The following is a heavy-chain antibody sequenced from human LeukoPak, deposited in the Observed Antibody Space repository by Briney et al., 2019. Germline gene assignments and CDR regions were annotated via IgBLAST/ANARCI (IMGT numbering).Heavy chain of an antibody. CDR3: ARQEGELLPRYFDY. J-gene: IGHJ4*02. V-gene: IGHV1-46*01. CDR2: INPSGGST. D-gene: IGHD1-26*01. CDR1: GYTFASYY. Sequence: ASLKISCKTSGYTFASYYIHWVRQAPGQGLEWMGIINPSGGSTSYAQKFQGRVTMTRDTSTSTVYMELSSLRSEDTAVYYCARQEGELLPRYFDYWGQGTLVTVSS.